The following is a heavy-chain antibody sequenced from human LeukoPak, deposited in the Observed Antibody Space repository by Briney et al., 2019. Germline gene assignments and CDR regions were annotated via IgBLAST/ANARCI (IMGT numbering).Heavy chain of an antibody. Sequence: GGSLRLSCAASGFTFSSYSMNWVRQAPGKGLEWVSYISSSSSTIYYADSVKGRFTISRDNAKNSQYLQMNSLRAEDTAVYYCARDYRFLEWFPFDYWGQGTLVTVSS. D-gene: IGHD3-3*01. CDR3: ARDYRFLEWFPFDY. V-gene: IGHV3-48*01. CDR2: ISSSSSTI. CDR1: GFTFSSYS. J-gene: IGHJ4*02.